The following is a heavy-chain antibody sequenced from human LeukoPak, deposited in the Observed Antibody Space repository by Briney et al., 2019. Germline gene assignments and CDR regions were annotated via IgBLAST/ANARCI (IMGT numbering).Heavy chain of an antibody. V-gene: IGHV3-74*03. CDR3: ARHWYSGSYSYYYHMDV. CDR2: INSDVSST. D-gene: IGHD1-26*01. CDR1: GFTVSSNY. J-gene: IGHJ6*03. Sequence: GGSLRLSCAASGFTVSSNYMSWVRQAPGKGLVWVSRINSDVSSTTYADSVKGRFTISRDNAKNTLYLQMDSLRAEDTAVYYCARHWYSGSYSYYYHMDVWGKGTTVTVSS.